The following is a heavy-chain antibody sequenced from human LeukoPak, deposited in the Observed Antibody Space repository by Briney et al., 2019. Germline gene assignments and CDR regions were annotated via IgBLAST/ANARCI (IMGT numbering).Heavy chain of an antibody. D-gene: IGHD2-15*01. CDR3: ARVLRYCSGGNCYSGGLGYMDV. V-gene: IGHV3-11*01. Sequence: NPGGSLRLSCAASGFTFSDYNMRWIRQAPGKGLEWVSSISRSGSTKYYADSVKGRFTTSRDNAKNSLFLQMNSLRAEDTAVYYCARVLRYCSGGNCYSGGLGYMDVWGKGTTVTISS. CDR2: ISRSGSTK. J-gene: IGHJ6*03. CDR1: GFTFSDYN.